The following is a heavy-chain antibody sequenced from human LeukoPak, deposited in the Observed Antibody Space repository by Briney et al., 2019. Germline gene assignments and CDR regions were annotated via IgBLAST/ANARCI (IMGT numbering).Heavy chain of an antibody. V-gene: IGHV1-2*02. CDR2: IGPHSTFT. CDR1: GFTFTDPY. J-gene: IGHJ4*02. D-gene: IGHD2-15*01. Sequence: GAPVKVSCKSSGFTFTDPYIHWVREGPGQGLEWMGYIGPHSTFTSSPQEFQGRVTMTRDASMSTAYMELTRLTSDDTAVYYCVTEGEGPIAKAFDYSGQGTLVTVSS. CDR3: VTEGEGPIAKAFDY.